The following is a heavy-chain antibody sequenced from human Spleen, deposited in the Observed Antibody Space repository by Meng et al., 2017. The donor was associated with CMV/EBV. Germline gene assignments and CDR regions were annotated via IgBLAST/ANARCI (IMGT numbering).Heavy chain of an antibody. CDR2: INPNSGGT. CDR3: ARERPAPTNHFDY. Sequence: ASVKVSCKASGIFTGQYIHWVRQAPGQGLEWMGWINPNSGGTNYAQKFQGRVTMTRDTSISTAYMELSRLRSDDTAVYYCARERPAPTNHFDYWGQGTLVTVSS. V-gene: IGHV1-2*02. CDR1: GIFTGQY. J-gene: IGHJ4*02.